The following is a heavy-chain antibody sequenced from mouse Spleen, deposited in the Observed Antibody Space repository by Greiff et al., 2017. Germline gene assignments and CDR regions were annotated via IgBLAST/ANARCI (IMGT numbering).Heavy chain of an antibody. CDR2: INPNNGGT. CDR1: GYTFTDYY. Sequence: VQLQQSGPELVKPGASVKISCKASGYTFTDYYMNWVKQSHGKSLEWIGDINPNNGGTSYNQKFKGKATLTVDKSSSTAYMELRSLTSEDSAVYYCARRMITAFAYWGQGTLVTVSA. J-gene: IGHJ3*01. CDR3: ARRMITAFAY. D-gene: IGHD2-4*01. V-gene: IGHV1-26*01.